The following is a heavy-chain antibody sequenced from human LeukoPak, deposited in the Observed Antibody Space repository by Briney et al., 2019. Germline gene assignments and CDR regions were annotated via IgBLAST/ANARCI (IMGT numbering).Heavy chain of an antibody. CDR1: GFTFSSYA. J-gene: IGHJ5*02. CDR3: VRGSSGSVVRGVAWAWFDP. CDR2: IKPDGSEK. Sequence: PGGSLRLSCAASGFTFSSYAMTWVCQAPGKGLEWVANIKPDGSEKYYVDSVRGRLTISRDNAKDSLYLQMNRLRAEDTAVYYCVRGSSGSVVRGVAWAWFDPWGQGTLVTVSS. D-gene: IGHD3-10*01. V-gene: IGHV3-7*05.